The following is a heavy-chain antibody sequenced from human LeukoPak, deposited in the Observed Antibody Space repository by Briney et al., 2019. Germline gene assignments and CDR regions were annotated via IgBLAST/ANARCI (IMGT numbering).Heavy chain of an antibody. J-gene: IGHJ6*03. Sequence: GGSLRLSCAASGFTFSSYSMNWVRQAPGKGLEWVSSISSSSSYIYYADSVKGRFTISRDNAKNSLYLQMNSLRAEDTAVYYCARDLLYYCGYYYMDVWGKGTTVTVSS. V-gene: IGHV3-21*01. CDR3: ARDLLYYCGYYYMDV. D-gene: IGHD2-21*01. CDR1: GFTFSSYS. CDR2: ISSSSSYI.